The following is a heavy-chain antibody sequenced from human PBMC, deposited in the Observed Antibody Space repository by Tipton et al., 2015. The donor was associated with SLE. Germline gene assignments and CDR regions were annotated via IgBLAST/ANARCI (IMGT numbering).Heavy chain of an antibody. J-gene: IGHJ2*01. V-gene: IGHV5-10-1*01. CDR3: ARRGGDYGGNSGWYFDL. CDR2: IDPSDSYT. D-gene: IGHD4-23*01. CDR1: GYSFTSYW. Sequence: QLVQSGAEVKKPGESLRISCKGSGYSFTSYWISWVRQMPGKGLEWMGRIDPSDSYTNYSPSFQGHVTISADKSISTAYLQWSSLKASDTAMYYCARRGGDYGGNSGWYFDLWGRGNLVTDSS.